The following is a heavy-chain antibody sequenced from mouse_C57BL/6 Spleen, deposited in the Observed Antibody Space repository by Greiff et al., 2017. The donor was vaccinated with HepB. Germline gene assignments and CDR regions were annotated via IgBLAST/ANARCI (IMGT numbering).Heavy chain of an antibody. V-gene: IGHV1-82*01. J-gene: IGHJ4*01. CDR1: GYAFSSSW. CDR2: IYPGDGDT. Sequence: VHLVESGPELVKPGASVKISCKASGYAFSSSWMNWVKQRPGKGLEWIGRIYPGDGDTNYNGKFKGKATLTADKSSSTAYMQLSSLTSEDSAVYFCARLPVVDYYAMDYWGQGTSVTVSS. CDR3: ARLPVVDYYAMDY. D-gene: IGHD1-1*01.